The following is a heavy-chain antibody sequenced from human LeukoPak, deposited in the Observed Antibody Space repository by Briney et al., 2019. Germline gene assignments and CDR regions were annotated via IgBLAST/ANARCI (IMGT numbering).Heavy chain of an antibody. Sequence: PGGSLRLSCAASGFTFGTYPMNWVRQAPGKGLECVSAISSGGVSTYYADSVKGRFTISRDNSKNTLYLQMSSLRAEGTAVYYCVRVFGATVTTRFFDRWGRGTLVTVSS. D-gene: IGHD4-17*01. V-gene: IGHV3-64D*06. CDR2: ISSGGVST. J-gene: IGHJ2*01. CDR1: GFTFGTYP. CDR3: VRVFGATVTTRFFDR.